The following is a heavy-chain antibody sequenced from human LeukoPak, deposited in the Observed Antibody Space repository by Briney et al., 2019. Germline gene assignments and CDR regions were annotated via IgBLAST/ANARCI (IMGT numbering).Heavy chain of an antibody. J-gene: IGHJ5*02. D-gene: IGHD3-22*01. V-gene: IGHV1-69*04. CDR2: IIPILGIA. Sequence: GASVKVSCKASGGTFSSYAISWVRQAPGQGLEWMGRIIPILGIANYAQKFQGRVTITADKSTSTAYMELSSLRSEDTAVYYCARGAGDSRGNWFDPWGQGTLVTVSS. CDR1: GGTFSSYA. CDR3: ARGAGDSRGNWFDP.